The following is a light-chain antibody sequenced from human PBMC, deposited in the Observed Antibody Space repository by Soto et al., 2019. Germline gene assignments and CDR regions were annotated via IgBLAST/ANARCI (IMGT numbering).Light chain of an antibody. V-gene: IGKV3-11*01. J-gene: IGKJ5*01. CDR2: DAS. Sequence: EIVLTQSPATLSLSPGERATLSCRASQSVSSYLAWYQQKPGQAPRLLIYDASNRATGIPARFSGSGSGTDFTPTISSLEPEDFAVYYCQQRSNWPPRTTFGQGTRLEIK. CDR1: QSVSSY. CDR3: QQRSNWPPRTT.